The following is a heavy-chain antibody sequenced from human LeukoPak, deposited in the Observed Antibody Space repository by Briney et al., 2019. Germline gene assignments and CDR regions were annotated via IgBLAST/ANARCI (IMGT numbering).Heavy chain of an antibody. V-gene: IGHV3-23*01. D-gene: IGHD3-3*01. J-gene: IGHJ4*02. Sequence: GGPLRLSCAASGFTLGSANAMTWVRQAPGKGLEWVSLISASGSATYYADSVRGRFAISRDISKNTLFLQMSSLRTEDTAVYYCAKGTLFGVVTSFDFWGQGTLVTVSS. CDR3: AKGTLFGVVTSFDF. CDR2: ISASGSAT. CDR1: GFTLGSANA.